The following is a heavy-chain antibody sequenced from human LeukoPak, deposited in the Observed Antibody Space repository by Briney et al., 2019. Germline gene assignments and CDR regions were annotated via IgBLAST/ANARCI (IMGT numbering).Heavy chain of an antibody. V-gene: IGHV1-69-2*01. D-gene: IGHD4-17*01. Sequence: GASVKVSCKVSGYTFTDYYMHWVQQAPGKGLEWMGLVDPEDGETIYAEKFQGRVTITADTSTATAYMELSSLRSEDTAVYYCATGLGDFWNFDYWGQGTLVTVSS. J-gene: IGHJ4*02. CDR2: VDPEDGET. CDR3: ATGLGDFWNFDY. CDR1: GYTFTDYY.